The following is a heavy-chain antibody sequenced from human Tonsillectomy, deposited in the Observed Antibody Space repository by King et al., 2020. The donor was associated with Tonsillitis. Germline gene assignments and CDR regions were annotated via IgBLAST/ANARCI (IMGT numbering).Heavy chain of an antibody. V-gene: IGHV4-59*01. J-gene: IGHJ4*02. Sequence: QLQESGPGLVKPSETLSLTCTVSGGSIGRYYWSWIRQPPGKGLEWIGYMYYSGTTNYNPSLKRRVTISVDTSKNQVSLKVSSLTAADTAVYYCAREHLSSGWYYFDYWGQGTLVTVSS. CDR1: GGSIGRYY. CDR3: AREHLSSGWYYFDY. D-gene: IGHD6-19*01. CDR2: MYYSGTT.